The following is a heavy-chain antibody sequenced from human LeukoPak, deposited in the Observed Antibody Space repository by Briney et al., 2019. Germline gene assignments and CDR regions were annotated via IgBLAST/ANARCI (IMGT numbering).Heavy chain of an antibody. Sequence: GGSLRLSCVASGLTFSDYAMNWVRQAPGKGLEWVSTFKTNYNQVYYAESVRGRFTISTDNSKNTAYLQMNSLRVEDTALYYCARSVPDYTRFDFWGQGALVTVSS. J-gene: IGHJ4*02. CDR2: FKTNYNQV. D-gene: IGHD4-11*01. CDR1: GLTFSDYA. CDR3: ARSVPDYTRFDF. V-gene: IGHV3-23*05.